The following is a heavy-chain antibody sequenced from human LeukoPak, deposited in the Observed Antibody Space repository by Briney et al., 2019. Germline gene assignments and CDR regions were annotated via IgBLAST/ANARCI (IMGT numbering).Heavy chain of an antibody. D-gene: IGHD2-2*01. J-gene: IGHJ5*02. CDR3: ARYIVVVPAASNWFDP. CDR1: GGSISSGGYY. Sequence: PSETLSLTCTVPGGSISSGGYYWSWIRQHPGKGLEWIGYIYYSGSTYYNPSLKSRVTISVDTSKNQFSLKLSSVTAADTAVYYCARYIVVVPAASNWFDPWGQGTLVTVSS. V-gene: IGHV4-31*03. CDR2: IYYSGST.